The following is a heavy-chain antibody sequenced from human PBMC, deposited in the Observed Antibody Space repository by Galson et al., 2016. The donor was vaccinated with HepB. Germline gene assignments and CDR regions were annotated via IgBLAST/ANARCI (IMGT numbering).Heavy chain of an antibody. CDR1: GGSMSRYY. J-gene: IGHJ6*03. CDR2: LHYSGST. V-gene: IGHV4-59*01. CDR3: ARMGEGSSSWAYGLDYYYYYMDV. D-gene: IGHD6-19*01. Sequence: SETLSLTCTVSGGSMSRYYWSWIRQPPGKGLEWIGCLHYSGSTNYNPSLESRVSISGDTSKSQFSLKLSSVTAADTAVYFCARMGEGSSSWAYGLDYYYYYMDVWGEGTTVTVSS.